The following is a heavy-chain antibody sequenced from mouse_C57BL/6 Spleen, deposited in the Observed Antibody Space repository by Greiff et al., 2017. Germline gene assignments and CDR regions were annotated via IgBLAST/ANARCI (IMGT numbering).Heavy chain of an antibody. CDR3: ASRTGTWSAMDY. V-gene: IGHV1-50*01. D-gene: IGHD4-1*01. CDR1: GYTFTSYW. J-gene: IGHJ4*01. Sequence: QVQLQQPGAELVKPGASVKLSCKASGYTFTSYWMQWVKQRPGQGLEWIGEIDPSDSYTNYNQKFKGKATLTVDTSSSTAYMQLSSLTSEESAVYYCASRTGTWSAMDYWGQGTSVTVSS. CDR2: IDPSDSYT.